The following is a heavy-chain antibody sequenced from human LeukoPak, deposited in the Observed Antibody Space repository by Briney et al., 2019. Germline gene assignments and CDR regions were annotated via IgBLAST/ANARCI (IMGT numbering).Heavy chain of an antibody. D-gene: IGHD6-19*01. CDR3: AREKSSGWYGGDFGY. J-gene: IGHJ4*02. Sequence: SETLSLTCTVSGGSISSYYWSWIRQPPGKGLEWIGHIFYSGSTNYNPSLKSRVTISVDTSKSQFSLNLSSVTAADTAVYYCAREKSSGWYGGDFGYWGQGTLVTVSS. V-gene: IGHV4-59*01. CDR2: IFYSGST. CDR1: GGSISSYY.